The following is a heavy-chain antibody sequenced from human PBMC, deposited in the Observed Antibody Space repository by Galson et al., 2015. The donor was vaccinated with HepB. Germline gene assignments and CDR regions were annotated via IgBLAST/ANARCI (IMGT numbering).Heavy chain of an antibody. CDR1: GFSFSSYD. V-gene: IGHV3-30-3*01. D-gene: IGHD6-13*01. CDR3: ARCRRQLGAPNDPFEI. Sequence: SLRLSCAGSGFSFSSYDIHWVRQAPGKGLEWVAVISYDGSNKYRDSVKGRFTIPRDNSKNKMYLQMNSLRAEDTAVYYCARCRRQLGAPNDPFEIWGQGTMVTVSS. CDR2: ISYDGSNK. J-gene: IGHJ3*02.